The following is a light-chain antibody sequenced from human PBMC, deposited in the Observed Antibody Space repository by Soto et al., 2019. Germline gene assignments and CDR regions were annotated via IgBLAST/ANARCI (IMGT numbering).Light chain of an antibody. CDR2: GAS. CDR1: QSVSSN. J-gene: IGKJ1*01. V-gene: IGKV3-15*01. CDR3: QQYNNWPRWT. Sequence: EIVMTQSPATLSVSPGERATLSCRASQSVSSNLAWYQQKPGQAPRLLIYGASTRYTGIPARFSGSGSGTEFTLTIRRLPSEDFAVYYSQQYNNWPRWTFGQGTKVDIK.